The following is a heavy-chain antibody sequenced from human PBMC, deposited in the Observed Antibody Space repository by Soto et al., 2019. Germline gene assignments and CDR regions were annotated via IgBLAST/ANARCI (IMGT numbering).Heavy chain of an antibody. V-gene: IGHV3-33*01. CDR1: GFTFSNYG. D-gene: IGHD3-10*01. CDR2: ILNDGSNR. CDR3: ARDDEYSGNGMDV. J-gene: IGHJ6*02. Sequence: VQLVESGGGVVQPGRSLRLSCAASGFTFSNYGMHWVRQAPGKGLEWVAVILNDGSNRYHADSVKDRFTISRDNSKNMLYLQRNSLRAEDTAVYYCARDDEYSGNGMDVWGQGTTVTVS.